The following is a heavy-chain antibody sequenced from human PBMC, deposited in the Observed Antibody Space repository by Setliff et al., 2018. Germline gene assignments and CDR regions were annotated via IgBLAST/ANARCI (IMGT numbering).Heavy chain of an antibody. Sequence: GGSLRRSCAASGFTFRDYGMNWVRQVPGKGLEWVSGTNWNGDDISYADSVRGRFTISRDNARNSLHLQMNDVRREDAAFYYCAKDYLSRWWNEPPLYFDDWGPGVLVTVSS. D-gene: IGHD1-1*01. CDR2: TNWNGDDI. J-gene: IGHJ4*01. CDR1: GFTFRDYG. V-gene: IGHV3-20*04. CDR3: AKDYLSRWWNEPPLYFDD.